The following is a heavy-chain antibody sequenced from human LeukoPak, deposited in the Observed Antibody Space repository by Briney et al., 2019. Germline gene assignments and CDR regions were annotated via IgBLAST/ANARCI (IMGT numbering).Heavy chain of an antibody. CDR1: GFTFSNYW. J-gene: IGHJ4*02. Sequence: PGGSLRLSCTASGFTFSNYWMHWVRQAPGKGLVWVSRINTDGRTTTYADSVKGRFTISRDNAKNTLYVQMNSLRAEDTGVYYCVRDVAVVGLDYWGQGTLVTVSS. CDR2: INTDGRTT. CDR3: VRDVAVVGLDY. V-gene: IGHV3-74*01. D-gene: IGHD6-13*01.